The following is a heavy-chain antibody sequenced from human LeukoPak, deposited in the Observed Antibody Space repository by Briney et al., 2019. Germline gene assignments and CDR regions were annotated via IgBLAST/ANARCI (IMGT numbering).Heavy chain of an antibody. CDR3: ARDIPLWPSSYCGGDCYSR. V-gene: IGHV3-7*01. CDR2: IQQHGSET. Sequence: GGSLRLSCEGSGFTFSNYWMSWVRQAPGKGLEWVANIQQHGSETYYGDSVKGRFTISRDNAKNSLYLQMNSLRAEDTAVYYCARDIPLWPSSYCGGDCYSRWGQGTLVTVSS. D-gene: IGHD2-21*01. CDR1: GFTFSNYW. J-gene: IGHJ4*02.